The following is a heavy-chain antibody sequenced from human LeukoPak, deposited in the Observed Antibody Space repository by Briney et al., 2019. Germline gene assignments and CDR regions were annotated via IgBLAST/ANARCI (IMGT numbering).Heavy chain of an antibody. D-gene: IGHD3-9*01. V-gene: IGHV1-18*01. CDR1: GYTFTSYG. Sequence: ASAKVSCKASGYTFTSYGISWVRQAPGQGLEWMGWISAYNGNTNYAQKLQGRVTMTTDTSTSTAYMELRSLRSDDTAVYYCAFSRGAYYDILRYFDYWGQGTLVTVSS. J-gene: IGHJ4*02. CDR3: AFSRGAYYDILRYFDY. CDR2: ISAYNGNT.